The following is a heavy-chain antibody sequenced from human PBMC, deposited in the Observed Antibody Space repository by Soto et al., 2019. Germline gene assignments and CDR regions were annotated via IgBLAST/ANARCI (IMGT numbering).Heavy chain of an antibody. V-gene: IGHV1-69*05. CDR3: ARDGDSSGWYGWFDP. CDR2: IIPIFETT. Sequence: SVKVSCKASGDIFSNYSLNWVLQAPGQGLEWMGGIIPIFETTNYAQKLQGRVTMTTDTSTSTAYMELRSLRSDDTAVYYCARDGDSSGWYGWFDPWGQGTLVTVSS. D-gene: IGHD6-19*01. J-gene: IGHJ5*02. CDR1: GDIFSNYS.